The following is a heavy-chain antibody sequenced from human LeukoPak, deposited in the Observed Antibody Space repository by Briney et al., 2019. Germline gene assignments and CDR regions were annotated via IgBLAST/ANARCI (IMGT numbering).Heavy chain of an antibody. CDR2: IYSGGST. CDR1: GFTFSSYA. D-gene: IGHD4-17*01. Sequence: GRSLRLSCAASGFTFSSYAMHWVRQAPGKGLEWVSVIYSGGSTYYADSVKGRFTISRDNSKNTLYLQMNSLRAEDTAVYYCARGTGDLGYFQHWGQGTLVTVSS. V-gene: IGHV3-53*01. J-gene: IGHJ1*01. CDR3: ARGTGDLGYFQH.